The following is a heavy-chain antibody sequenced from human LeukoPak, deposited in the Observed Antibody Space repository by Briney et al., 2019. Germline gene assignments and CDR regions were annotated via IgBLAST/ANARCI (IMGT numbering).Heavy chain of an antibody. V-gene: IGHV1-8*01. CDR1: GYTFTSYD. CDR3: ARAVYSSSPELFDY. CDR2: MNPNSGNT. Sequence: ASVKVSCKASGYTFTSYDINWVRQVTGQGLEWMGWMNPNSGNTGYAQKFQGRVTMTRNTSISTAYMELSSLRSEDTAVYYCARAVYSSSPELFDYWGQGTLVTVSS. D-gene: IGHD6-6*01. J-gene: IGHJ4*02.